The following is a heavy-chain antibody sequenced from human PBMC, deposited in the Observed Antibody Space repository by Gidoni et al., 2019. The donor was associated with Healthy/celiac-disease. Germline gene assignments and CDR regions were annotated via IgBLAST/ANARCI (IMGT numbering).Heavy chain of an antibody. D-gene: IGHD3-10*01. Sequence: EVQLVESGGGLVQPGGSLRLSCAASGFTFSSYWMSWVRQAPGKGLGWVANIKQDGSEKYYVDSVKGRFTISRDNAKNSLYLQMNSLRAEDTAVYYCAREGGEGDGYNPGYFDYWGQGTLVTVSS. J-gene: IGHJ4*02. V-gene: IGHV3-7*01. CDR3: AREGGEGDGYNPGYFDY. CDR1: GFTFSSYW. CDR2: IKQDGSEK.